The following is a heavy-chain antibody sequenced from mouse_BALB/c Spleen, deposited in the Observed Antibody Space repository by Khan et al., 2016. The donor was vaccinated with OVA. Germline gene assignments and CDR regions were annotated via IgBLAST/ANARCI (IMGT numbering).Heavy chain of an antibody. CDR3: WILL. J-gene: IGHJ2*01. CDR2: IRLKSDDYVT. Sequence: VQLKESGGGLVQPGGSMKLSCVASGFTFSNYWMNWVRQSPEKGLEGVAEIRLKSDDYVTHYAESVKGRFTISSDNSNSSVYLQITNLRAEDTGNYYCWILLWGQGTTLTVSS. CDR1: GFTFSNYW. V-gene: IGHV6-6*02.